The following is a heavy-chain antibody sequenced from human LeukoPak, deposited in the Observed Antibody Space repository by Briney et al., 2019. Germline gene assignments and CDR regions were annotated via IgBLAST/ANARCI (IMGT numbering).Heavy chain of an antibody. CDR3: AREGIAAAGTDWFDP. Sequence: ASVKVSCKASGYTFTGYYMHWVRQAPGQGLEWMGRINPNSGGTNYAQKFQGRVTMTRDTSISTAYMELSRLRSDVTAVYYCAREGIAAAGTDWFDPWGQGTLVTVSS. D-gene: IGHD6-13*01. CDR2: INPNSGGT. V-gene: IGHV1-2*06. J-gene: IGHJ5*02. CDR1: GYTFTGYY.